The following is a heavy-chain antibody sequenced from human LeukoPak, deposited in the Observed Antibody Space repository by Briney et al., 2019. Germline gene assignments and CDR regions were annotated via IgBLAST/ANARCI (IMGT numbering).Heavy chain of an antibody. D-gene: IGHD6-25*01. J-gene: IGHJ4*02. V-gene: IGHV4-4*07. CDR1: GGSISGYY. Sequence: SSETLSLTCTVSGGSISGYYWSWIRQPAGQGLEWIGRISTSGSTHCSPSLKSRVTMSVDTSRNQFSLNLSSVAAADTAVYYCAGEGQPRPLDYWGQGTLVTVSS. CDR3: AGEGQPRPLDY. CDR2: ISTSGST.